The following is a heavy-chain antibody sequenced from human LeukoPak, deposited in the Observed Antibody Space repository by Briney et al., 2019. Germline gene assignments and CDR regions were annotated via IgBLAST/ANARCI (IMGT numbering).Heavy chain of an antibody. V-gene: IGHV1-18*01. CDR3: ARTLEAYDSSGYLFDY. J-gene: IGHJ4*02. Sequence: ASVKVSCKAFGYTFTSYGISWVRQAPGQGLEWMGWISAYNGNTNYAQKLQGRVTMTTDTSTSTAYMELRSLRSDDTAVYYCARTLEAYDSSGYLFDYWGQGTLVTVSS. D-gene: IGHD3-22*01. CDR2: ISAYNGNT. CDR1: GYTFTSYG.